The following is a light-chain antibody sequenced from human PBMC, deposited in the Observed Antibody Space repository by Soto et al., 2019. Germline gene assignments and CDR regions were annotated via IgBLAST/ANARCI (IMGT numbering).Light chain of an antibody. CDR3: QQLRSYPST. Sequence: QVTQSPSSLSASVGDRVTITCRASQDISSYLAWYQQKPGKAPTLLIYAASTLQSGVPSRFSGSGFGTDFTLTISSLQAEDFASYYCQQLRSYPSTFGGGTKVDIK. CDR1: QDISSY. J-gene: IGKJ4*01. CDR2: AAS. V-gene: IGKV1-9*01.